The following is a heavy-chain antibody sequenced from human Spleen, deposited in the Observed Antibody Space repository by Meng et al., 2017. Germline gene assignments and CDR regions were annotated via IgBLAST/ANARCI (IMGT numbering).Heavy chain of an antibody. D-gene: IGHD7-27*01. Sequence: GESLKISCAASGFPFFGYWMSWVRQAPGKGLEWVANIEQNGKEKYYVDSVKGRFTVSRDNAKNTVYLQMDSLTAEDTAVYHCARDWKLGKLLYHDLWGQGTLVTVSS. J-gene: IGHJ4*02. CDR1: GFPFFGYW. V-gene: IGHV3-7*01. CDR2: IEQNGKEK. CDR3: ARDWKLGKLLYHDL.